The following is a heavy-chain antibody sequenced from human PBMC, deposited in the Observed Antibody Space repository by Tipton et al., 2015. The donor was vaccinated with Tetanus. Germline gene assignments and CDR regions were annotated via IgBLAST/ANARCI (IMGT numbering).Heavy chain of an antibody. CDR3: ARGTKDDYDYVWGSSDDAFDI. D-gene: IGHD3-16*01. J-gene: IGHJ3*02. CDR1: GYTFTSYG. V-gene: IGHV1-18*01. Sequence: QSGPEVKKPGASVKVSRKASGYTFTSYGISWVRQAPGQGLEWMGWISAYNGNTNYAQKLQGRVTMTTDTSTSTAYMELRSLRSDDTAVYYCARGTKDDYDYVWGSSDDAFDIWGQGTMVTASS. CDR2: ISAYNGNT.